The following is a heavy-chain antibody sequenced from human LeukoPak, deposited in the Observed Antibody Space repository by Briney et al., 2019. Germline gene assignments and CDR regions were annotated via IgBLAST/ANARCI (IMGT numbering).Heavy chain of an antibody. CDR3: AKGSVVPAAIRGAFDI. D-gene: IGHD2-2*02. J-gene: IGHJ3*02. Sequence: GGSLRLSCAASGFTFSSYAMSWVRQAPGKGLEWVSAISGSGGSTYYADSVKGRFTISRDNSKNTLYLQMNSLRAEDTAVYYCAKGSVVPAAIRGAFDIWGQGTMVTVSS. CDR2: ISGSGGST. CDR1: GFTFSSYA. V-gene: IGHV3-23*01.